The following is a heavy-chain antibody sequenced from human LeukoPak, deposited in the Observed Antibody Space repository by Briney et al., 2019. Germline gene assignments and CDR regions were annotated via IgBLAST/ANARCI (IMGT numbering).Heavy chain of an antibody. J-gene: IGHJ3*02. V-gene: IGHV3-7*01. CDR2: IKQDGSEK. Sequence: GGSLRLSWAASGFTFSSYWMSWVRQAPGKGLEWVANIKQDGSEKYYVDSVKGRFTISRDNAKNSLYPQMNSLRAEDTAVYYCARDRERYDAFDIWGQGTMVTVSS. D-gene: IGHD1-26*01. CDR3: ARDRERYDAFDI. CDR1: GFTFSSYW.